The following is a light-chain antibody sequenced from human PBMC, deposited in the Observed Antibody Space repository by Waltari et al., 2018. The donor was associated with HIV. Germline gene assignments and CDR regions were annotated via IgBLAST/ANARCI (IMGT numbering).Light chain of an antibody. J-gene: IGKJ1*01. CDR1: QNIGSY. CDR2: VST. V-gene: IGKV1-39*01. Sequence: DIQMTQSPPSLTASVGDRVTITCRESQNIGSYLTLYQLRPGQAPYVLIYVSTNLQTGVPSRFSGRGSGTDFTLTIAYLQPEDFVFYFCQQSYSKPRTFGQGTK. CDR3: QQSYSKPRT.